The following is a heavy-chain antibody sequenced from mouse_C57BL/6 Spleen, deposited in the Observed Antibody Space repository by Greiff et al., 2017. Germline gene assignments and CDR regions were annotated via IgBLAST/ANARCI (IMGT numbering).Heavy chain of an antibody. CDR3: ARQGYDRYWYFDV. CDR1: GFTFSDYG. Sequence: EVHLVESGGGLVQPGGSLKLSCAASGFTFSDYGMAWVRQAPRKGPEWVAFISNLAYSIYYADTVTGRFTISRENAKNTLYLEMSSLRSEDTAMYYCARQGYDRYWYFDVWGTGTTVTVSS. D-gene: IGHD2-3*01. CDR2: ISNLAYSI. V-gene: IGHV5-15*01. J-gene: IGHJ1*03.